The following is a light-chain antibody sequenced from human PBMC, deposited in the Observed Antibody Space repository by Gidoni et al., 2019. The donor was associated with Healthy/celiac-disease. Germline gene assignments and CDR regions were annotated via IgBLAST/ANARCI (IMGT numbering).Light chain of an antibody. V-gene: IGKV3-15*01. Sequence: EIVMTQSPATLSVSPGERATLSCRASQSVSSNLAWYQQKPGQAPRLLIYGASTRATGIPARFSGSGSGTEFTRTISSLQSEDFAVYYCQQDNNWPSYSCGQGTKLEIK. J-gene: IGKJ2*03. CDR2: GAS. CDR3: QQDNNWPSYS. CDR1: QSVSSN.